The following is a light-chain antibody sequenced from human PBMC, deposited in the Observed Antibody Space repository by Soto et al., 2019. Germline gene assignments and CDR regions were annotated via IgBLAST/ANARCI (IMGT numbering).Light chain of an antibody. CDR3: QQYGSSPT. CDR2: DVS. J-gene: IGKJ1*01. CDR1: QSVSSSY. V-gene: IGKV3-20*01. Sequence: EIVLTQSPGTLSLSPGERATLSCRSSQSVSSSYLAWYQQKPGQAPRLLMYDVSSRATGIPGRFSGSGSGTDFTLTISRLEPEDFAVYYCQQYGSSPTFGHGTKVEIK.